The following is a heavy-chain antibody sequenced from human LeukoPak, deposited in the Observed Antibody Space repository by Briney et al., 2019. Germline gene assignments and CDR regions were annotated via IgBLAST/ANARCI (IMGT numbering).Heavy chain of an antibody. Sequence: GGSLRLSCAASGFTFSDHYMDWVRQAPGEGLEWVGRIRNKANSYTTEYAASVKGRFTISRDDSKNSLYLQMSSLKTEDTALYYCARARYSANDYSDYWGQGTLVTVSS. V-gene: IGHV3-72*01. CDR3: ARARYSANDYSDY. CDR2: IRNKANSYTT. CDR1: GFTFSDHY. J-gene: IGHJ4*02. D-gene: IGHD1-26*01.